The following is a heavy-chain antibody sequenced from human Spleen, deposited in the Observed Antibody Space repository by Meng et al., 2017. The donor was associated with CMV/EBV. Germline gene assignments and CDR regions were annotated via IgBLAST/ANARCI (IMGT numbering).Heavy chain of an antibody. Sequence: GGSLRLSCAASGFTFNVFEMDWVRQAPGKGLEWISYISSSGITTHYADSVKGRFTISRDNAKNSLFLQMNSLRAEDTAVYYCARVRDIGASGRPFDIWGQGTLVTVSS. J-gene: IGHJ4*02. CDR1: GFTFNVFE. CDR3: ARVRDIGASGRPFDI. D-gene: IGHD5-12*01. V-gene: IGHV3-48*03. CDR2: ISSSGITT.